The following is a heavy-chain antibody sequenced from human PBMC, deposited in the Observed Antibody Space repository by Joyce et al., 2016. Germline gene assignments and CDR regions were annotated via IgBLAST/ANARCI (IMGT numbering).Heavy chain of an antibody. CDR2: IRASSGTI. CDR1: GFSFNTYS. J-gene: IGHJ4*02. D-gene: IGHD5-24*01. CDR3: ARVGRTGYTCDY. Sequence: EVQLVESGGGLVQPGGSLRLSWSASGFSFNTYSINWVRQAPGKGVGWLSYIRASSGTIYYADSVKGRFTISSDNAKNSVYLQMNSLRDEDTAVYYCARVGRTGYTCDYWGQGTLVTVSS. V-gene: IGHV3-48*02.